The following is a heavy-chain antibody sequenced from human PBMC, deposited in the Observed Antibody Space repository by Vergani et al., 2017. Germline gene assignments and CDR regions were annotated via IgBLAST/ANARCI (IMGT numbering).Heavy chain of an antibody. CDR3: AGVRVGQDWFDP. Sequence: EVQLVQSGAEVKKPGESLRISCKGSGYSFTSYWISWVRQMPGKGLEWMGRIDPSDSYTNYSPSFQAHVTISADKSISTSYLQWSSLKASDTAMYYCAGVRVGQDWFDPWGQGTLVTVSS. CDR2: IDPSDSYT. CDR1: GYSFTSYW. D-gene: IGHD2-15*01. J-gene: IGHJ5*02. V-gene: IGHV5-10-1*03.